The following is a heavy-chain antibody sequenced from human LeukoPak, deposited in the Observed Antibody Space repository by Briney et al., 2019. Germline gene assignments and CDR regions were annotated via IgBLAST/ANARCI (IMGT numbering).Heavy chain of an antibody. D-gene: IGHD3-16*02. Sequence: GASVKVSCKASGYTFTGYYMHWVRQAPGQGLEWMGWINPNSGGTNYAQKFQGRVTMTRDTSISTAYMELSRLRSDDTAVYYCAQGDMSTFGGVIVSLHFDYWGQGTLVTVSS. CDR3: AQGDMSTFGGVIVSLHFDY. J-gene: IGHJ4*02. CDR2: INPNSGGT. CDR1: GYTFTGYY. V-gene: IGHV1-2*02.